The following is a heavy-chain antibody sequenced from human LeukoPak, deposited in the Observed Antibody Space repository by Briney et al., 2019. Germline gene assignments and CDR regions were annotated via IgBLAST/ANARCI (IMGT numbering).Heavy chain of an antibody. CDR1: GFTFSSYA. Sequence: GGSLRLYCAASGFTFSSYAMHWVRQAPGKGLEWVAVISYDGSNKYYADSVKGRFTISRDDSKNTLYLQMNSLRAEDTAVYYCARRRPDIVVVVAEWDFDYWGQGTLVTVSS. D-gene: IGHD2-15*01. CDR3: ARRRPDIVVVVAEWDFDY. V-gene: IGHV3-30-3*01. CDR2: ISYDGSNK. J-gene: IGHJ4*02.